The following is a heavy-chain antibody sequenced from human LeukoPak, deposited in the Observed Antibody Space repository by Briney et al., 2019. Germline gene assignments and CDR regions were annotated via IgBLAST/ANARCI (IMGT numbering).Heavy chain of an antibody. J-gene: IGHJ4*02. CDR3: ARVPRRWLQFAQFDY. D-gene: IGHD5-24*01. V-gene: IGHV1-2*02. CDR1: GYTFTGYY. CDR2: INPNSGGT. Sequence: ASVKVSFKASGYTFTGYYMHWVRQAPGQGLEWMGWINPNSGGTNYAQKFQGRVTMTRDTSISTAYMELSRLRSDDTAVYYCARVPRRWLQFAQFDYWGQGTLVTVSS.